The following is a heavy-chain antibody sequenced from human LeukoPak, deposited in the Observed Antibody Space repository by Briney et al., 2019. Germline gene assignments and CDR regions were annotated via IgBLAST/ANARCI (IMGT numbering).Heavy chain of an antibody. CDR2: INPSGGST. J-gene: IGHJ4*02. CDR1: GYTFTSYS. Sequence: ASVKVSCTASGYTFTSYSMHWVRQAPGQGLEWMGIINPSGGSTSYAQKFQGRVTMTRDTSTSTVYMELSSLRSEDTAVYYCARDQRYSSSLYYFDYWGQGALVTVSS. CDR3: ARDQRYSSSLYYFDY. D-gene: IGHD6-13*01. V-gene: IGHV1-46*01.